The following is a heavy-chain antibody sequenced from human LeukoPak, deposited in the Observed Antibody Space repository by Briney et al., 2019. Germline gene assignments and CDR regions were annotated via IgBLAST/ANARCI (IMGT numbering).Heavy chain of an antibody. CDR3: ARGSSYGRFDY. J-gene: IGHJ4*02. CDR1: GGTFSSYA. V-gene: IGHV1-69*04. D-gene: IGHD5-18*01. Sequence: SVKVSCKASGGTFSSYAISWVRQAPGQGLEWMGRIIPILGIANYAQKFQGRVTITADKSTSTVYMELSSLRSEDTAVYYCARGSSYGRFDYWGQGTLVTVSS. CDR2: IIPILGIA.